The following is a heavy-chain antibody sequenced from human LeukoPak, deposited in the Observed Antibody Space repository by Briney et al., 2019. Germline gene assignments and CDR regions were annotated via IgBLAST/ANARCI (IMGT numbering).Heavy chain of an antibody. CDR3: ARDERAGLSGYESPYYFDY. D-gene: IGHD5-12*01. Sequence: PSETLSLTSAVYGGSFSGYYWSGIRQPPGKGLEWIGEINHTARTNYSPSLKSPVTISVDTSKNQFSLKLSSVTAADTAVYYCARDERAGLSGYESPYYFDYWGQGTLVTVSS. CDR2: INHTART. V-gene: IGHV4-34*01. CDR1: GGSFSGYY. J-gene: IGHJ4*02.